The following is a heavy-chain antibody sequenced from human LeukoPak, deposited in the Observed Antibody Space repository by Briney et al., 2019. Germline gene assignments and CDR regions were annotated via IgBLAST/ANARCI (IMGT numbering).Heavy chain of an antibody. CDR1: GGSFSGYY. Sequence: SGTLSLTCAVYGGSFSGYYWSWIRQPPGKGLEWIGSIYYSGSTYYNPSLKSRVTISVDTSKNQFSLKLSSVTAADTAVYYCARWGGEEQQLVNDAFDIWGQGTMVTISS. D-gene: IGHD6-13*01. J-gene: IGHJ3*02. CDR3: ARWGGEEQQLVNDAFDI. CDR2: IYYSGST. V-gene: IGHV4-34*01.